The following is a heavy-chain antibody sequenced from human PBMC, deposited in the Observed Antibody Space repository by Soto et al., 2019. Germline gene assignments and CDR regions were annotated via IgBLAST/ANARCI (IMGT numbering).Heavy chain of an antibody. J-gene: IGHJ6*02. CDR3: ARTPHDYGDYGHTNIYYYYGMDV. D-gene: IGHD4-17*01. CDR1: GGSFSGYY. V-gene: IGHV4-34*01. CDR2: INHSGST. Sequence: PSETLSLTCAVYGGSFSGYYWSWIRQPPGKGLEWIGEINHSGSTNYNPSLKSRVTISVDTSKNQFSLKLSSVTAADTAVYYCARTPHDYGDYGHTNIYYYYGMDVWGQGTTVT.